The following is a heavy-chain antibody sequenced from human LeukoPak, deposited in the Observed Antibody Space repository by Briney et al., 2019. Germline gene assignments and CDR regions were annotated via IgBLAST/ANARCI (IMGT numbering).Heavy chain of an antibody. D-gene: IGHD6-13*01. J-gene: IGHJ5*02. V-gene: IGHV3-13*01. CDR2: IGTAGDT. CDR1: GFTFSSYD. CDR3: ARGVAAAATGEWFDP. Sequence: GGSLRLSCAASGFTFSSYDMHWVRQATGKGLEWASAIGTAGDTYYPGSVKGRFTISRENAKNSLCLQMNSLRAGDTAVYYCARGVAAAATGEWFDPWGQGTLVTVSS.